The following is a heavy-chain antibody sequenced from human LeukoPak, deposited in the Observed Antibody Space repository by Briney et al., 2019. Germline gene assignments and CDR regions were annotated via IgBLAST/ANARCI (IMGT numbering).Heavy chain of an antibody. Sequence: GGSLRLSCAASGFTFSSYWMSWVRQAPGKGLEWVANIKQDGSEKYYVDSVKGRFTISRDNAKNSLYLQMNSLRAEDTAVYYCARWYYDILTGYFDYWGRGTLVTVSS. CDR2: IKQDGSEK. V-gene: IGHV3-7*01. J-gene: IGHJ4*02. CDR1: GFTFSSYW. CDR3: ARWYYDILTGYFDY. D-gene: IGHD3-9*01.